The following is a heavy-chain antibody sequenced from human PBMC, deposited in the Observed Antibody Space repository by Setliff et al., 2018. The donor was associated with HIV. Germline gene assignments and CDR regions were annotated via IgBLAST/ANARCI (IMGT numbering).Heavy chain of an antibody. CDR1: GFNVSTNY. CDR2: LDIGGTT. V-gene: IGHV3-66*02. CDR3: ARVYSAYDLSGYYYYYMDV. Sequence: PGGSLRLSCATSGFNVSTNYMNWVRQAPGKGLEWVSVLDIGGTTSYADSVKGRFTISRDNSKNTLYLQMNSLRAEDTAVYYCARVYSAYDLSGYYYYYMDVWGKGTTVTVSS. J-gene: IGHJ6*03. D-gene: IGHD5-12*01.